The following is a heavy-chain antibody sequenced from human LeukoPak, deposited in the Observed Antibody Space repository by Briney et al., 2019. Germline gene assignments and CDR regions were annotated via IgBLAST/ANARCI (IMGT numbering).Heavy chain of an antibody. CDR3: AASPDYGDGAGFDY. Sequence: PGRSLRLSCAASGFTFDDYAMHWVRQAPGRGLEWVSGISWNSGSIVYADSVKGRFTISRDNAKNSLYLQMNSLRAEDTALYYCAASPDYGDGAGFDYWGQGTLVTVSS. CDR1: GFTFDDYA. V-gene: IGHV3-9*01. D-gene: IGHD4-17*01. J-gene: IGHJ4*02. CDR2: ISWNSGSI.